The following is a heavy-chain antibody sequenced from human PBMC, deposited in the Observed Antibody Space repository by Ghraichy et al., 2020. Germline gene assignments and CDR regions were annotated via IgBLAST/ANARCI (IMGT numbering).Heavy chain of an antibody. V-gene: IGHV4-39*07. D-gene: IGHD5/OR15-5a*01. CDR3: ARDGSSVYDWSIGMDV. CDR1: GGPISSISFY. Sequence: GSLSLTCTVSGGPISSISFYWGWIRQPPGKGLEWIGSIYYSGSTSYNPSLKSRVTISVDTSKNQFCLKLSSLTAADTAVYYCARDGSSVYDWSIGMDVWGKGTTVAVSS. CDR2: IYYSGST. J-gene: IGHJ6*04.